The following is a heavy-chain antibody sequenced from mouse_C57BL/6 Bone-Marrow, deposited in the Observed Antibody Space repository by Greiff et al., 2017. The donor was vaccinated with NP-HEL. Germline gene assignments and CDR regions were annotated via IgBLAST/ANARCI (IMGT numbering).Heavy chain of an antibody. D-gene: IGHD1-1*01. J-gene: IGHJ4*01. Sequence: QVQLKQSGSELRSPGSSVKLSCKDFDSEVFPIAYMSWVRQKPGHGFEWIGGILPSIGRTIYGEKFEDKATLDADTLSNTAYLELNSLTSEDSAIYYCARGGFTTVVPYAMDYWGQGTSVTVSS. CDR3: ARGGFTTVVPYAMDY. CDR2: ILPSIGRT. CDR1: DSEVFPIAY. V-gene: IGHV15-2*01.